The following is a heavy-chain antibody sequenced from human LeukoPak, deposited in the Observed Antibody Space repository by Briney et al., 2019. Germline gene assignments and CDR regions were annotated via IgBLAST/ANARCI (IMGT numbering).Heavy chain of an antibody. Sequence: PSGTLSLTCTVSGGSISSYYWSWIRQPPGKGLEWVANIKQDGSEKYYVDSVKGRFTISRDNAKNSLYLQMNSLRAEDTAVYYCARDPYAGMDVWGQGTTVTVSS. J-gene: IGHJ6*02. CDR3: ARDPYAGMDV. V-gene: IGHV3-7*01. CDR1: GGSISSYY. D-gene: IGHD2-8*01. CDR2: IKQDGSEK.